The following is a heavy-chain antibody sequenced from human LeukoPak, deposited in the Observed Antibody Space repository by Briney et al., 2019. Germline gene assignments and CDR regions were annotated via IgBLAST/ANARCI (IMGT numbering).Heavy chain of an antibody. CDR2: ISAYNGNT. J-gene: IGHJ6*02. V-gene: IGHV1-18*01. CDR1: VYTFTSYG. D-gene: IGHD1-26*01. Sequence: ASVKVSCKASVYTFTSYGISWVRQAPGQGLEWMGWISAYNGNTNYAQKLRGRVTMTTDTSTSTAYMELRSLRSDDTAVYYCARGSGRHYYYYGMDVWGQGTTVTVSS. CDR3: ARGSGRHYYYYGMDV.